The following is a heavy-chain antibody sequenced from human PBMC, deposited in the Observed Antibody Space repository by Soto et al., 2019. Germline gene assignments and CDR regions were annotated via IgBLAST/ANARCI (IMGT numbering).Heavy chain of an antibody. Sequence: EVQLLESGGGLVQPGGSLRLSCAASGFTFSSYAMSWVRQAPGKGLEWVSAISGSGGSTYYADSVKGRFTISRDNSKNTLYLEMTGLRAEDTSVYYCAKENGYSSGWFEFDSWGQGTLVTVSS. CDR2: ISGSGGST. J-gene: IGHJ4*02. CDR1: GFTFSSYA. D-gene: IGHD6-13*01. V-gene: IGHV3-23*01. CDR3: AKENGYSSGWFEFDS.